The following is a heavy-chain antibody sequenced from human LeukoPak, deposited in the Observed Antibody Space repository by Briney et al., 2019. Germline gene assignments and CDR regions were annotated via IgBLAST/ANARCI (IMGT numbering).Heavy chain of an antibody. CDR2: ISGSGGST. Sequence: GVSLRLSCAASGFTFSSYAMSWVRQAPGKGLEWVSAISGSGGSTYYADSVKGRFTISRDNSKNTLYLQMNSLRAEDTAVYYCTTELRYFDWFDYWGQGTLVTVSS. D-gene: IGHD3-9*01. CDR1: GFTFSSYA. CDR3: TTELRYFDWFDY. V-gene: IGHV3-23*01. J-gene: IGHJ4*02.